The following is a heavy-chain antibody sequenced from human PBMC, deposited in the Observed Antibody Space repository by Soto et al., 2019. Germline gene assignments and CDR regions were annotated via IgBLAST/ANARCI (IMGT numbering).Heavy chain of an antibody. CDR3: AKDGVQQLAQFDY. V-gene: IGHV3-23*01. CDR2: ISGCGGST. Sequence: EVQLLESGGGLVQPGGSLRLSCAASGFTFSSYAMSWVRQAPGKGLEWVSAISGCGGSTYYADSVKGRFTISRDNSKNTLYLQMNSLRAEDTAVYYCAKDGVQQLAQFDYWGQGTLVTVSS. CDR1: GFTFSSYA. J-gene: IGHJ4*02. D-gene: IGHD6-13*01.